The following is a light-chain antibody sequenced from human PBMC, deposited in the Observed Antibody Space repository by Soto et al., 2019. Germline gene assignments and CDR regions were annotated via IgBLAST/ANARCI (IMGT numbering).Light chain of an antibody. CDR1: QSISSW. J-gene: IGKJ2*01. V-gene: IGKV1-5*01. Sequence: DIQMTQSPSTLSSSVGDRVTITCRASQSISSWLVWYQQKPGRAPTLLIYDASSLASRAPSRFSGSGSATEFTPTISRLQPDDLASYYCQQYNSYPYTFGQGTKLEIK. CDR3: QQYNSYPYT. CDR2: DAS.